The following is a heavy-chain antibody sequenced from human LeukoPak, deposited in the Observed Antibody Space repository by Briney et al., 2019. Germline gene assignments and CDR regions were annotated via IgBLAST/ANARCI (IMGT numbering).Heavy chain of an antibody. CDR3: ARSPRYSGYDYGSDY. CDR1: GGSFSAYY. D-gene: IGHD5-12*01. V-gene: IGHV4-34*01. Sequence: SETLSLTCAVYGGSFSAYYWGWIRQPPGKGLEWIGEINHSGRTNYNASLKSRVTISVDTSKNQFSLKMSYVTAADTAVYYCARSPRYSGYDYGSDYWGRGILVTVSS. J-gene: IGHJ4*02. CDR2: INHSGRT.